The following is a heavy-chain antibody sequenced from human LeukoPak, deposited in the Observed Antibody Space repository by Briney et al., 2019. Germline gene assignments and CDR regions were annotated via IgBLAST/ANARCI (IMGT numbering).Heavy chain of an antibody. J-gene: IGHJ3*02. CDR3: ARILRGSGSYGAFDI. CDR2: ISSSSTI. CDR1: GFTCSSYS. D-gene: IGHD1-26*01. V-gene: IGHV3-48*02. Sequence: GGSLRLSCVASGFTCSSYSMNWVRQAPGKGLQYISYISSSSTINHADSVKGRFTISRDDAKNSLYLQMNSLRDEDTAVYYCARILRGSGSYGAFDIWGQGTMVTVSS.